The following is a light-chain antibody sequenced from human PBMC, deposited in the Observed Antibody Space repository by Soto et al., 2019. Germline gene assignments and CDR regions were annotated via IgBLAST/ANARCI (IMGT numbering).Light chain of an antibody. CDR3: CSYTSSRTLYV. V-gene: IGLV2-14*01. CDR2: DVS. Sequence: QSALTQPASVSGSPGQSNTISCTGTSSDVGGHNYVSWYQQHPGKAPKLMISDVSTRPSGVPKRFSGSKSSNTAPLNISGLQAEDEAYYYCCSYTSSRTLYVFGTGTELTVL. J-gene: IGLJ1*01. CDR1: SSDVGGHNY.